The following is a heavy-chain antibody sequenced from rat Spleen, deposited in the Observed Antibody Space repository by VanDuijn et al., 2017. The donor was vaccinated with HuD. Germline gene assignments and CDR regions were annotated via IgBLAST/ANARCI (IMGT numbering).Heavy chain of an antibody. V-gene: IGHV5-25*01. J-gene: IGHJ2*01. CDR2: IRTSGGDT. D-gene: IGHD1-11*01. Sequence: EVQLVESGGGLVQPGRSMKLSCAASGFTFSMYYMAWVRQAPTKGLEWVASIRTSGGDTYYRDSVRGRFTLSRDNAKSTLYLQMDSLRSEDTATYYCARHRNYGGIPFDYWGQGVMVTVSS. CDR1: GFTFSMYY. CDR3: ARHRNYGGIPFDY.